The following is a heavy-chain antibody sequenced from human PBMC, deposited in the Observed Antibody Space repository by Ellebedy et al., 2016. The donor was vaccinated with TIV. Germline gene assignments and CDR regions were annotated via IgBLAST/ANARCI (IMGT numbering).Heavy chain of an antibody. CDR2: IVVGSGNT. CDR3: AADMGASGPDAFDI. Sequence: AASVKVSCKASGFTFTNSAMQWVRQARGQRLEWIGWIVVGSGNTNYAQKFQERVTITRDMSTITAYMELSSLRSEDTAVYYCAADMGASGPDAFDIWGQGTMVTVSS. V-gene: IGHV1-58*02. CDR1: GFTFTNSA. J-gene: IGHJ3*02. D-gene: IGHD1-26*01.